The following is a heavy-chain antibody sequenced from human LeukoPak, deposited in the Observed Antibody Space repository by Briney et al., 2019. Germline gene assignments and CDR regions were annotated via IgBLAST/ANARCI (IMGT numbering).Heavy chain of an antibody. CDR1: GFTFSTYW. D-gene: IGHD3-10*01. J-gene: IGHJ3*02. Sequence: GGSLRLSCAASGFTFSTYWMHRVRQAPGKGLVWVSRINTDGTTTNYADSVKGRFTISRDNAKNTVSLQMSSLTVEDTAVYYCAGDDLEESFDIWGLGTMVTVSS. CDR3: AGDDLEESFDI. CDR2: INTDGTTT. V-gene: IGHV3-74*01.